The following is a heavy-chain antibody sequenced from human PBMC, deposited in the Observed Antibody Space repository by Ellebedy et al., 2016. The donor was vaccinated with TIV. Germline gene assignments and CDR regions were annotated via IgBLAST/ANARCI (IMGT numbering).Heavy chain of an antibody. CDR2: ISQDGSDQ. CDR3: ARRGSYGDYAVQVNSWFDT. V-gene: IGHV3-7*01. J-gene: IGHJ5*02. Sequence: PGGSLRLSCAASGFSFRSYWMSWVRQAPGRGLEWVANISQDGSDQYYADSVKGRFTISRDSANKSLFLQMSSLRVEDTAVYYCARRGSYGDYAVQVNSWFDTWGQGTLVTVSS. D-gene: IGHD4-17*01. CDR1: GFSFRSYW.